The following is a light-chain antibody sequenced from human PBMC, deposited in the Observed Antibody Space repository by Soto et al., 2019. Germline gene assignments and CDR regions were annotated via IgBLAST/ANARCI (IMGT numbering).Light chain of an antibody. CDR1: QSISSW. J-gene: IGKJ2*01. CDR3: QEYNSYPYT. V-gene: IGKV1-5*01. CDR2: DAS. Sequence: DIQMTQSPSTLSTSVGDRVTITCRASQSISSWLAWYQQKPGKAPNLLIYDASSLESGVLSRFSGSGSGTEFPLTSSSLQPDGFANYYCQEYNSYPYTFGQGTKLEIQ.